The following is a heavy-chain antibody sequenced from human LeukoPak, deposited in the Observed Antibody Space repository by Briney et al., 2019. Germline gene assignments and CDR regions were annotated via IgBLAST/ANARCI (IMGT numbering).Heavy chain of an antibody. D-gene: IGHD3-10*01. CDR2: IYTSGST. CDR3: ARSITMVRGVRALGI. J-gene: IGHJ3*02. V-gene: IGHV4-61*02. Sequence: SQTLSLTCTVSGGSISSGSNYWSWIRQPAGKGLEWIGRIYTSGSTNYNPSLKSRVTISVDTSKNQFSLKLSSVTAADTAVYYCARSITMVRGVRALGIWGQGTMVTVSS. CDR1: GGSISSGSNY.